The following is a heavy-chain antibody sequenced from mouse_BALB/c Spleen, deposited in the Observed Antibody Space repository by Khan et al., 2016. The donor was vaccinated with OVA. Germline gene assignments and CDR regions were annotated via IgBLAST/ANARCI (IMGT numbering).Heavy chain of an antibody. Sequence: IQLVQSGPELVKPGASVKISCKASGYSFTGYFMNWVMQSHGKSLEWIGRINPHIGETFYNQKFKGKATLTVDESSSTVHMELRSLASEDSAVYYCARKNGSDFDYWSQGTTLTVSS. CDR3: ARKNGSDFDY. D-gene: IGHD1-1*01. CDR1: GYSFTGYF. CDR2: INPHIGET. V-gene: IGHV1-20*02. J-gene: IGHJ2*01.